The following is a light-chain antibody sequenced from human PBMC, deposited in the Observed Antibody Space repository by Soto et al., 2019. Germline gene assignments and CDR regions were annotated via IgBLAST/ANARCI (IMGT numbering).Light chain of an antibody. Sequence: QSALAQPSSVSGSPGQSITISCTGTSTDVGGYNYVSWYQHHSGKAPTLLIYEVTNRPSGIADRFSGSKSVNTASLTISGLQDEAESDYYCGSYSSTETPFVFGTRTKLTVL. CDR3: GSYSSTETPFV. CDR2: EVT. CDR1: STDVGGYNY. J-gene: IGLJ1*01. V-gene: IGLV2-14*01.